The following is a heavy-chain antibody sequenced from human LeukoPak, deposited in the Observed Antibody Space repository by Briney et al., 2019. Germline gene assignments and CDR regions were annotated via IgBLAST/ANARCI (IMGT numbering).Heavy chain of an antibody. CDR2: IYRSGST. D-gene: IGHD3-10*01. Sequence: SQTLSLTCTVSGGSISSGSSYLSWIRQPAGKGLEWIGRIYRSGSTNYNPSLKSRVTILLDTSKNQFSLKLTSVTAADTAVYYCAALGGGFWGQGTLVTVSS. J-gene: IGHJ4*02. CDR3: AALGGGF. CDR1: GGSISSGSSY. V-gene: IGHV4-61*02.